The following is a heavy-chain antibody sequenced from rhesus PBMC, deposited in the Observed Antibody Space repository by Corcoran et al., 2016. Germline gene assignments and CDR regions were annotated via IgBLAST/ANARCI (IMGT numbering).Heavy chain of an antibody. CDR1: GDSIRGNY. J-gene: IGHJ4*01. CDR2: IDSSEGST. D-gene: IGHD2-21*01. V-gene: IGHV4-169*02. CDR3: ARDQTGSFDA. Sequence: QVQLQESGPGLVKPSETLSVTCAVSGDSIRGNYWSWIRQAPGKGLEWIVYIDSSEGSTNDNPAIQTRVTRSVDTAPNHFSRRVSSVTAADTAVYFCARDQTGSFDAWGQGLLVTV.